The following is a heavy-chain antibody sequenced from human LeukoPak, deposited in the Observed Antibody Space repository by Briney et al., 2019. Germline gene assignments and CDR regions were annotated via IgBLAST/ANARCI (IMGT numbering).Heavy chain of an antibody. CDR1: GFTVSSNY. Sequence: SGGSLRLSCAASGFTVSSNYMTWVRQAPGKGLEWVSIVYSGGNTYYADSVKGRFTISRDNPKNTLYLQMNSLRAEDTAVYYCAREVYYGSGNFYPYFDSWGQGTLVTVSS. D-gene: IGHD3-10*01. J-gene: IGHJ4*02. CDR3: AREVYYGSGNFYPYFDS. CDR2: VYSGGNT. V-gene: IGHV3-66*02.